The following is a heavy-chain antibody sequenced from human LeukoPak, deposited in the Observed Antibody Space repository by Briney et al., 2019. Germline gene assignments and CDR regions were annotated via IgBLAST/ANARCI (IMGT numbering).Heavy chain of an antibody. CDR1: GYTFTKYG. V-gene: IGHV1-18*01. CDR3: ARARGDRSGYYRY. J-gene: IGHJ4*02. D-gene: IGHD3-22*01. CDR2: ISAYDGNT. Sequence: ASVKVSFKTSGYTFTKYGISWVRQAPGQGPEWMGWISAYDGNTIYAQKLQDRLTLTTDTSTDTAHMELRSLRSDDTAVYFCARARGDRSGYYRYWGQGTLVTVSS.